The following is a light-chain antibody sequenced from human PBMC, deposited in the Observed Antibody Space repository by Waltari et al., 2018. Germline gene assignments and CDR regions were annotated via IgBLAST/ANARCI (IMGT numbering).Light chain of an antibody. V-gene: IGKV2-30*02. CDR2: QVS. J-gene: IGKJ2*03. CDR3: IQGTHLPYS. CDR1: QSLVHSDGKTY. Sequence: DVVMTQSPLSLPITPGQPASISCRSSQSLVHSDGKTYLSWYHQKPGQPPRRLIYQVSNRDSGVPDRFSGSGAGTDFTLKISRVEAEDVGLYYCIQGTHLPYSFGQGTKVEIK.